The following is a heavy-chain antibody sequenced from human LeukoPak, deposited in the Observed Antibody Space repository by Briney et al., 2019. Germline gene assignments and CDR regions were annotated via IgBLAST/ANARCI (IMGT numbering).Heavy chain of an antibody. Sequence: ASVKVSCTVSGYTLTELGMHWVRQTPGRGLEWMGGFNPEDGETVYAETFQDRVTMTEDTSTDTAYMELSSLRSEDTAVYYCATDRVRLGLGIPVPGGEIGALEMWGQGTMVTVSS. CDR1: GYTLTELG. CDR2: FNPEDGET. V-gene: IGHV1-24*01. J-gene: IGHJ3*02. CDR3: ATDRVRLGLGIPVPGGEIGALEM. D-gene: IGHD6-19*01.